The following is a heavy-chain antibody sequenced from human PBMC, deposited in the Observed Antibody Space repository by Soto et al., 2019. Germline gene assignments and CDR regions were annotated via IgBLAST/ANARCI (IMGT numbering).Heavy chain of an antibody. J-gene: IGHJ3*02. V-gene: IGHV1-8*01. D-gene: IGHD2-15*01. CDR1: GYTFTSYD. CDR3: ARGLNIVVVVAATQATDAFDI. CDR2: MNPNSGNT. Sequence: ASVKVSCKASGYTFTSYDINWVRQATGQGLEWMGWMNPNSGNTGYAQKFQGRVTMTRNTSISTAYMELSSLRSEDTAVYYCARGLNIVVVVAATQATDAFDIWGQGTMVTVSS.